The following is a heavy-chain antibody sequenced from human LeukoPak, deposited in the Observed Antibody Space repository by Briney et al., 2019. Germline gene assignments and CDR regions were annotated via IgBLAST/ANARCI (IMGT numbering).Heavy chain of an antibody. J-gene: IGHJ3*02. Sequence: SGGSLRLSCAASGFTFSSYGMHWVRQAPGKGLEWVAFIRYDGSNKFYADSVKARFTISRDNSENTVHLQMNSLRVEDTAVYYCARDELDLSAMDAFDIWGQGTMVTVSS. CDR1: GFTFSSYG. V-gene: IGHV3-30*02. D-gene: IGHD3/OR15-3a*01. CDR3: ARDELDLSAMDAFDI. CDR2: IRYDGSNK.